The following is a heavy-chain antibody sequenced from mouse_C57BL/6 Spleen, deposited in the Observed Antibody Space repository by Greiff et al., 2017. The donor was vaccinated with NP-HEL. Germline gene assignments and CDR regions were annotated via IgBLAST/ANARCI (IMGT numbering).Heavy chain of an antibody. CDR1: GYTFTSYW. V-gene: IGHV1-61*01. J-gene: IGHJ2*01. CDR3: ARRDYYSNWDYFDY. CDR2: IYPSDSET. Sequence: QVQLKQPGAELVRPGSSVKLSCKASGYTFTSYWMDWVKQRPGQGLEWIGNIYPSDSETHYNQKFKDKATLTVDKSSSTAYMQLSSLTSEDSAVYYCARRDYYSNWDYFDYWGQGTTLTVSS. D-gene: IGHD2-5*01.